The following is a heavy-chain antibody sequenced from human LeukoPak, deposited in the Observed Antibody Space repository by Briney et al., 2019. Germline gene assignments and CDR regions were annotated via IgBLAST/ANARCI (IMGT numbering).Heavy chain of an antibody. CDR3: AQKGGAAPDYYYYTDV. Sequence: KPSEALSLTCAVYGGSFSGYYWSWIRQPPGKGLEWIGEINHSGSTNYNPSLKSRVTISVDTSKNQFSLKLSSVTAADTAVYYCAQKGGAAPDYYYYTDVWGKGTTVTVSS. CDR2: INHSGST. V-gene: IGHV4-34*01. J-gene: IGHJ6*03. CDR1: GGSFSGYY. D-gene: IGHD6-13*01.